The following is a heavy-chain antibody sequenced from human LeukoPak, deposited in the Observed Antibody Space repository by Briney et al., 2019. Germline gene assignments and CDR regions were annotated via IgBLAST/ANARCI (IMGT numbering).Heavy chain of an antibody. CDR2: ISAYNGNT. V-gene: IGHV1-18*01. J-gene: IGHJ5*02. Sequence: ASVKVSCKASGGTFSSYAISWVRQAPGQGLEWMGWISAYNGNTNYAQKLQGRVTMTTDTSTSTAYMELRGLRSDDTAVYYCARVVLRYFDDQPKRGWFDPWGQGTLVTVSS. CDR3: ARVVLRYFDDQPKRGWFDP. D-gene: IGHD3-9*01. CDR1: GGTFSSYA.